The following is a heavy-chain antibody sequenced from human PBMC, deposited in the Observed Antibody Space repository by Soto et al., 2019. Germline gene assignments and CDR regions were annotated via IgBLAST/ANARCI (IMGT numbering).Heavy chain of an antibody. Sequence: EVQLLESGGGLVQAGGSLRLSCAATGFTVRTNGMSWVRQAPGKGLEWVASFSSGSSDTHYADSLKGRFAISRDNSKNTLYLQMNSLRVEDTALYCCAGHGGYSYLGQGTLVTVSS. V-gene: IGHV3-23*01. J-gene: IGHJ4*02. D-gene: IGHD2-15*01. CDR2: FSSGSSDT. CDR1: GFTVRTNG. CDR3: AGHGGYSY.